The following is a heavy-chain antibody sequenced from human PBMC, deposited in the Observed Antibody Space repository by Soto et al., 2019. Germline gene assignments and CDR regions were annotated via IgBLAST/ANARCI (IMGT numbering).Heavy chain of an antibody. D-gene: IGHD3-22*01. V-gene: IGHV3-66*01. CDR3: ARGSCENGYGVGAYFDY. CDR2: IYSGATT. J-gene: IGHJ4*02. Sequence: EVQLVDSGGGLVQPGGSLRLSCAASGITVSGNYMSWVRQAPGKGLEWVSVIYSGATTYYGDSVKGRFTISRDNSKNTLYLQMNSLRAEDTGVYYCARGSCENGYGVGAYFDYWGQGTRVTVSS. CDR1: GITVSGNY.